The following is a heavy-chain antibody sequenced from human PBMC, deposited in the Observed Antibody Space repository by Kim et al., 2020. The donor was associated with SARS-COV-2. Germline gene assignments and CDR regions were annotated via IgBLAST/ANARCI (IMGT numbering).Heavy chain of an antibody. V-gene: IGHV3-7*03. CDR2: IKQDGSEK. Sequence: GGSLRLSCAASGFTFSSYWMSWVRQAPGKGLEWVANIKQDGSEKYHVDSVKGRFTISRDNAKNSLYLQMNSLRAEDTAVYYCARDRVAALNDYYYYYGMDVWGQGTTVTVSS. J-gene: IGHJ6*02. CDR3: ARDRVAALNDYYYYYGMDV. D-gene: IGHD6-13*01. CDR1: GFTFSSYW.